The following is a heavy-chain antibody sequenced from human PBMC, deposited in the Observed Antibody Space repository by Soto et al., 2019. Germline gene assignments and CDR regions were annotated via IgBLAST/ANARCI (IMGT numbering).Heavy chain of an antibody. CDR1: GGSISSGDYY. CDR3: ATERTQLLSGFTWRGYGMDV. CDR2: IYYSGST. V-gene: IGHV4-30-4*01. J-gene: IGHJ6*02. D-gene: IGHD2-2*01. Sequence: PSETLSLTCTVSGGSISSGDYYWSWIRQPPGKGLEWIGYIYYSGSTYYNPSLKSRVTISVDTSKNQFSLKLRSVTAADTAEYYCATERTQLLSGFTWRGYGMDVWGQGTTVTVSS.